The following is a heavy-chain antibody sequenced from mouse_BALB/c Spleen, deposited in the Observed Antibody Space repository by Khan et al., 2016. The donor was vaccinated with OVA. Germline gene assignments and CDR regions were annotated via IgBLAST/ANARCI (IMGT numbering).Heavy chain of an antibody. CDR2: ITSGGSF. Sequence: EVQLVESGPGLVKLSQSLSLTCSVTGYSITSGYYWNWIRQFPGNKLEWMGYITSGGSFNYNPSLKNRISITRDTSNNQFFLKLNSVTPEDTATYSCARAGRWFDYWGQGTLVTVSA. D-gene: IGHD3-3*01. CDR3: ARAGRWFDY. V-gene: IGHV3-6*02. J-gene: IGHJ3*01. CDR1: GYSITSGYY.